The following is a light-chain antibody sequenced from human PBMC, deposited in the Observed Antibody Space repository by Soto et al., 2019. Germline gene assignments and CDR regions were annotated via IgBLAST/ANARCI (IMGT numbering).Light chain of an antibody. CDR3: QQYNTYPWT. CDR1: QTISSW. Sequence: DRVTITCRASQTISSWLAWYQQKPGKAPKLLIYKASSLESGVPSRFSGSGSGTDFTLTISRLHPDDFATYYCQQYNTYPWTFGQGTKVDIK. V-gene: IGKV1-5*03. J-gene: IGKJ1*01. CDR2: KAS.